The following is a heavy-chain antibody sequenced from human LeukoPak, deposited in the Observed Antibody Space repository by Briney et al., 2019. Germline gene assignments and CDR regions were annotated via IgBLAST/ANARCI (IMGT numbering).Heavy chain of an antibody. CDR3: ARVGNYYDSSGTNAFDI. CDR2: IYYSGST. J-gene: IGHJ3*02. D-gene: IGHD3-22*01. CDR1: GGSISSYY. Sequence: NPSETLSLTCTVSGGSISSYYWSWIRQPPGKGLEWIGYIYYSGSTNYNPSLKSRVTISVDTSKNQFSLKLSSVTAADTAVYYCARVGNYYDSSGTNAFDIWGQGTMVTVSS. V-gene: IGHV4-59*01.